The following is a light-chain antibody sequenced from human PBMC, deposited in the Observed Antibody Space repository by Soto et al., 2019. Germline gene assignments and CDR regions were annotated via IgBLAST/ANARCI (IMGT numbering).Light chain of an antibody. CDR3: SSNTSTNSWV. CDR1: SSDVGGYNY. CDR2: DVS. Sequence: QSVLTQSASVSGSPGQSITISCTGTSSDVGGYNYVSWYQQHPGKAPKLIIYDVSNRPSGVSTRFSGSKSGNTASLTISGLQAEDEAYYSCSSNTSTNSWVFGGGTKLTVL. V-gene: IGLV2-14*01. J-gene: IGLJ3*02.